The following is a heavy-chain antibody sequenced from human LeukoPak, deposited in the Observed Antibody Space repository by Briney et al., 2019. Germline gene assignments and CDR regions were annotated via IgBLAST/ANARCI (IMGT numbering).Heavy chain of an antibody. CDR1: GGSISSSNW. V-gene: IGHV4-4*02. CDR3: GGGEGGIKVRFWAFDY. Sequence: KTSETLSLTCAVSGGSISSSNWWSWVRQPPGKGLEWIGEIYHSGSTNYNPSLKSRVTISVDKSKNQFSLKLSSVTAADTAVYYWGGGEGGIKVRFWAFDYLGQREMVNGSS. CDR2: IYHSGST. D-gene: IGHD5-18*01. J-gene: IGHJ3*01.